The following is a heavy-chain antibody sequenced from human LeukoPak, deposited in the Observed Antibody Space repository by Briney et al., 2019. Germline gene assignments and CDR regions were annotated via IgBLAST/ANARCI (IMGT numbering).Heavy chain of an antibody. Sequence: GGSLRLSCAASGFAFNTYSMNWVRQAPGKGLQWVSSITTSSTTKYYADSVKGRFTISRDNAKNSLYLQMDSLRDEDTAVYYCVRDAAYSAFNMWGQGTMVTVTS. CDR3: VRDAAYSAFNM. CDR1: GFAFNTYS. J-gene: IGHJ3*02. V-gene: IGHV3-48*02. D-gene: IGHD4-11*01. CDR2: ITTSSTTK.